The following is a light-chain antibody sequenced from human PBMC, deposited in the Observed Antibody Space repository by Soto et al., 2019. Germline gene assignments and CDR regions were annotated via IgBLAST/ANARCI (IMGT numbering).Light chain of an antibody. Sequence: EIMMTQSPATLSVSPGERATLSCRASQSVRHNLAWYQQKPGQAPRLLIYYASTRATGIPARFSGSGSGTEFTLTISSLQSEDFALYYCQQYNNWPPITFGQGTRLESK. J-gene: IGKJ5*01. CDR2: YAS. CDR3: QQYNNWPPIT. CDR1: QSVRHN. V-gene: IGKV3-15*01.